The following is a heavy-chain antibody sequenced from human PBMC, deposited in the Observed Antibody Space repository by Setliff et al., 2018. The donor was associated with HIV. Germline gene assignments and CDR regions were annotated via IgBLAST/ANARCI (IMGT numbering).Heavy chain of an antibody. CDR3: ARGYPSSPYYYYMDV. CDR2: INPSGGST. D-gene: IGHD5-12*01. V-gene: IGHV1-46*01. CDR1: GYGFTSYY. J-gene: IGHJ6*03. Sequence: GASVKVSCKASGYGFTSYYIHWVRQAPGQGLEWMGIINPSGGSTSYAQKFQGRVTMTRDTSTSTVYMELSSLRSEDTAVYNCARGYPSSPYYYYMDVWGRGTTVTVSS.